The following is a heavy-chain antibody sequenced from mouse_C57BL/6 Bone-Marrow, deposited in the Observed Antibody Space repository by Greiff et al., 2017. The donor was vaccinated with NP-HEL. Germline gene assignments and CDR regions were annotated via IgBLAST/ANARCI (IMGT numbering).Heavy chain of an antibody. CDR1: GFTFSDYG. Sequence: EVHLVESGGGLVQPGGSLKLSCAASGFTFSDYGMAWVRQAPRKGPECVAYISNLAYSIYYADTVTGRFTISRENAKNTLYTEMSSLRSEDTAMYYCARLERAAYWGQGTLVTVSA. V-gene: IGHV5-15*01. J-gene: IGHJ3*01. D-gene: IGHD3-3*01. CDR2: ISNLAYSI. CDR3: ARLERAAY.